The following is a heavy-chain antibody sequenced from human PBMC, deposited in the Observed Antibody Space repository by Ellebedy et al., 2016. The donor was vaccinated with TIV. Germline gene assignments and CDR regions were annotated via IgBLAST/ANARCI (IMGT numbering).Heavy chain of an antibody. CDR1: GIVFSGYS. CDR3: ARADYYDSSGYYY. CDR2: ISDSSRYI. Sequence: GESLKISCAGSGIVFSGYSMNWVRQAPGKGLEWVSSISDSSRYIFYADSVKGRFTISRDNAKNSLYLQMNSLRAEDTAVYYCARADYYDSSGYYYWGQGTLVTVSS. D-gene: IGHD3-22*01. V-gene: IGHV3-21*01. J-gene: IGHJ4*02.